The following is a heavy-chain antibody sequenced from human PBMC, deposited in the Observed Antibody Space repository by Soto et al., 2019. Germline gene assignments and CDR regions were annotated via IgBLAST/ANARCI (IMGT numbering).Heavy chain of an antibody. Sequence: SETLSLTFPVSGGSVSSGSYYWSWIREPPVKLLEWIGYIFYRGSTNYNPSLQSRVTISVDTSKNQFSLKLSSVAAADTAVYYCARFDQVSYYYDCWGQGILVTVSS. J-gene: IGHJ4*02. CDR2: IFYRGST. V-gene: IGHV4-61*01. CDR1: GGSVSSGSYY. CDR3: ARFDQVSYYYDC.